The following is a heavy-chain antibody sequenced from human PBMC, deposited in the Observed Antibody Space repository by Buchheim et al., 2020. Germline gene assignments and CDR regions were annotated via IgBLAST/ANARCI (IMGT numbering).Heavy chain of an antibody. D-gene: IGHD3-10*01. CDR1: GGSISSGSYY. CDR2: IYTSGST. CDR3: ARDVPMVRGVNYYYYGMDV. J-gene: IGHJ6*02. V-gene: IGHV4-61*02. Sequence: QVQLQESGPGLVKPSQTLSLTCTVSGGSISSGSYYWSWIRQPAGKGLEWIGRIYTSGSTNYNPSLKSRVTISVDTPKNQFPLKLSSVTAADTAVYYCARDVPMVRGVNYYYYGMDVWGQGTT.